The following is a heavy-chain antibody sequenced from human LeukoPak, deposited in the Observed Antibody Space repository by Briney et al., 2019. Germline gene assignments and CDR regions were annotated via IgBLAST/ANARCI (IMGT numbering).Heavy chain of an antibody. CDR3: ARESTYYYYMDV. CDR2: ISSSSSYI. Sequence: PGGALILSCSASGFTFIYYSMNWVPQAPGKGLEWVSSISSSSSYIYYADSVKRLFTISIHNHNKQRDLQMKSLRAEDTSVYYCARESTYYYYMDVWGKGTTVTVSS. J-gene: IGHJ6*03. CDR1: GFTFIYYS. D-gene: IGHD5/OR15-5a*01. V-gene: IGHV3-21*03.